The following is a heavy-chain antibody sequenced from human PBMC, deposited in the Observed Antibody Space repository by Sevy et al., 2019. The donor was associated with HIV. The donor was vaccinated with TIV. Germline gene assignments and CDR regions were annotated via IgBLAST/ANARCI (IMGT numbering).Heavy chain of an antibody. Sequence: ASVKVSCKASGGTFSSYAISWVQQAPGQGLEWMGGIIPIFGTANYAQKFQGRVTITADESTSTAYMELSSLRSEDTAVYYCARGGTAMASWFDPWGQGTLVTVSS. CDR1: GGTFSSYA. J-gene: IGHJ5*02. CDR2: IIPIFGTA. CDR3: ARGGTAMASWFDP. D-gene: IGHD5-18*01. V-gene: IGHV1-69*13.